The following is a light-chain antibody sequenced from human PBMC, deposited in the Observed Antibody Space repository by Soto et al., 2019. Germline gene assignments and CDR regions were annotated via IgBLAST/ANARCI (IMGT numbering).Light chain of an antibody. CDR3: LQHSKNPPT. V-gene: IGKV1-17*01. CDR1: QGRRND. Sequence: DIQMSQSPSSLSASVGDRVTITCRASQGRRNDLAWFQQKPGKAPKRLIYAASNLQRGFPSRCSGSGTGTDLTPTISSLQPEDFTTYFCLQHSKNPPTFGQGTTVDTK. J-gene: IGKJ1*01. CDR2: AAS.